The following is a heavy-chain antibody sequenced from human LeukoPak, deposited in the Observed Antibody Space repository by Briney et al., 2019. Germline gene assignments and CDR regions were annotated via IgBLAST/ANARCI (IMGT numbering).Heavy chain of an antibody. V-gene: IGHV3-74*01. D-gene: IGHD3-22*01. Sequence: GGSLRLSCAASGFTFSSYWMHWVRQAPGKGLVWVSRINSDGTSKTYADSVKGRFTISRDNAKNSLYLQMNSLRAEDTAVYYCARDAYDSSGYYGYWGQGTLVTVSS. CDR2: INSDGTSK. CDR3: ARDAYDSSGYYGY. J-gene: IGHJ4*02. CDR1: GFTFSSYW.